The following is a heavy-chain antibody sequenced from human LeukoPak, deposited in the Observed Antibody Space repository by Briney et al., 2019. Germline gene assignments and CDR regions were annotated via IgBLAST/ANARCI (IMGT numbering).Heavy chain of an antibody. V-gene: IGHV1-46*01. D-gene: IGHD1-7*01. Sequence: GASVKVSCKASGYTFTSYYVHWVRQAPGLGLEWMGIINPSGGSTSYAQKFQGRVTMTRDTSTSTVYMELSSLRSEDTAVYYCAREVELELARSSIGDNWFDPWGQGTLVTVSS. CDR2: INPSGGST. J-gene: IGHJ5*02. CDR3: AREVELELARSSIGDNWFDP. CDR1: GYTFTSYY.